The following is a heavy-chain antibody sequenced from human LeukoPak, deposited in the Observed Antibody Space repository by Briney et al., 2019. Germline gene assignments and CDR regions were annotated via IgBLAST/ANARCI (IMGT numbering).Heavy chain of an antibody. D-gene: IGHD5-18*01. CDR2: IYHSGST. CDR3: ARDGSSGNGNTAMVEDY. V-gene: IGHV4-39*07. J-gene: IGHJ4*02. CDR1: GGSISSSNYY. Sequence: PSETLSLTCTVSGGSISSSNYYWGWIRQPPGKGLEWIGEIYHSGSTNYNPSLKSRVTISVDKSKNQFSLKLSSVTAADTAVYYCARDGSSGNGNTAMVEDYWGQGTLVTVSS.